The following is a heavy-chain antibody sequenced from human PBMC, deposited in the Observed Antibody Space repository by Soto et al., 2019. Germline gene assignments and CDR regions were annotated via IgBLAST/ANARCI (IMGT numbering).Heavy chain of an antibody. J-gene: IGHJ4*02. CDR2: ISGSGGST. CDR1: GFTFSSYA. Sequence: GGSLRLSCAASGFTFSSYAMSWVRQAPGKGLEWVSAISGSGGSTYYADSVKGRFTISRDNSKNTLYLQMNSLRAEDTAVYYCAKDGYCSGGSCYVFGAPYAHHKHRYEGYFDYWGQGTLVTVSS. CDR3: AKDGYCSGGSCYVFGAPYAHHKHRYEGYFDY. V-gene: IGHV3-23*01. D-gene: IGHD2-15*01.